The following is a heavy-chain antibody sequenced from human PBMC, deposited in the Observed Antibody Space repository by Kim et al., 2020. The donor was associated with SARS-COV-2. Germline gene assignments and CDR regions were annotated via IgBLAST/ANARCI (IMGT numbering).Heavy chain of an antibody. D-gene: IGHD5-18*01. J-gene: IGHJ4*02. CDR3: AKPRYSYGLYYFDY. V-gene: IGHV3-9*01. CDR1: GFTFDDYA. Sequence: GGSLRLSCAASGFTFDDYAMHWVRQAPGKGLEWVSGISWNSGSIGYADSVKGRFTISRDNAKNSLYLQMNSLRAEDTALYYCAKPRYSYGLYYFDYWGQGTLVTVSS. CDR2: ISWNSGSI.